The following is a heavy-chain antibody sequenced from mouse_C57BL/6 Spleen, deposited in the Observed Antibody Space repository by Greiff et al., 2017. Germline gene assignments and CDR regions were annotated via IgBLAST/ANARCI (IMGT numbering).Heavy chain of an antibody. V-gene: IGHV1-78*01. CDR1: GYTFTDHT. CDR3: ANDYEGYFDV. CDR2: IYPRDGST. D-gene: IGHD2-4*01. J-gene: IGHJ1*03. Sequence: VQLQQSDAELVKPGASVKISCKVSGYTFTDHTIHLMKQRPEQGLEWIGYIYPRDGSTRYNEKFKGKATMTADKSSNTAYMQLNSLTSADSAVDFFANDYEGYFDVWGTGTTVTVSS.